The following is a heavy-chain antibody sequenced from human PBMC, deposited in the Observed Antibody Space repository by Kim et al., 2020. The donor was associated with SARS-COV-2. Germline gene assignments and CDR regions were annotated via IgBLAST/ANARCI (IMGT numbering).Heavy chain of an antibody. D-gene: IGHD3-16*02. CDR1: GYTFTNNA. CDR2: INTDTGNP. Sequence: ASVKVSCKASGYTFTNNAISWVRQAPGQGLEWIGWINTDTGNPTYAQAFTRRFVFSVDTSVTTAYLQISSLEAEDTALYYCARVIWGTYRYTDYWGQGTLGTVAS. CDR3: ARVIWGTYRYTDY. J-gene: IGHJ4*02. V-gene: IGHV7-4-1*02.